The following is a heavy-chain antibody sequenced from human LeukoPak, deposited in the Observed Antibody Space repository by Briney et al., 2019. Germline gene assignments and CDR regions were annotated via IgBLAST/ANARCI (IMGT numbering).Heavy chain of an antibody. V-gene: IGHV3-23*01. Sequence: PGGSLRLSCAASGFTFSSYAMSWVRQAPGKGLEWVSAISGSGGSTYYADSVKGRFTISRDNSKNTLYLQMNSLRVEDTAMYYCAKGDWARGLTGYFDLWGRGTLVTVSS. J-gene: IGHJ2*01. CDR1: GFTFSSYA. CDR3: AKGDWARGLTGYFDL. CDR2: ISGSGGST. D-gene: IGHD3-9*01.